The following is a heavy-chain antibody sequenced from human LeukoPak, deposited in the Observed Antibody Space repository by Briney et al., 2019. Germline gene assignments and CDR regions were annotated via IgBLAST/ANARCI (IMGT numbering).Heavy chain of an antibody. D-gene: IGHD5-18*01. CDR1: GFTFGDYA. V-gene: IGHV3-49*04. CDR2: IRSKAYGGTT. CDR3: TRVRYSYGLQMGY. Sequence: PGGSLRLSCTASGFTFGDYAMSWVRQAPGKGLEWVGFIRSKAYGGTTEYAASVKGRFTISRDDSKSIAYLQMNSLKTGDTAVYYCTRVRYSYGLQMGYWGQGTLVTVSS. J-gene: IGHJ4*02.